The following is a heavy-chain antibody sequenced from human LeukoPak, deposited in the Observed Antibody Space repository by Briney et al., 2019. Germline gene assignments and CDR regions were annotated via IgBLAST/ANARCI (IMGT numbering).Heavy chain of an antibody. CDR3: AVPAAIAGIYYYGMDV. D-gene: IGHD2-2*02. V-gene: IGHV4-4*07. CDR2: IYTSGST. J-gene: IGHJ6*02. Sequence: PSETLSLTCTFSGGSISSYYWSWIRQPAGKGLEWIGRIYTSGSTNYNPSLKSRVTMSVDTSKNQFSLKLSSVTAADTAVYYCAVPAAIAGIYYYGMDVWGQGTTVTVSS. CDR1: GGSISSYY.